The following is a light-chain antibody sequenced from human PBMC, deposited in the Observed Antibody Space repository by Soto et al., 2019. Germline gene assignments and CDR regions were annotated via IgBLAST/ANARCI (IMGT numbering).Light chain of an antibody. V-gene: IGKV3-20*01. CDR3: HQYGSSPGT. J-gene: IGKJ1*01. CDR1: QIVTSNY. CDR2: GAS. Sequence: EIVLTQSPGTLSSSPGERVTLSCRASQIVTSNYLAWYQQKRGQAPRLLIWGASIRATDLPDRFSGGGSGTDFTLTISRLEAEDFAVYYCHQYGSSPGTFGQGTKVDI.